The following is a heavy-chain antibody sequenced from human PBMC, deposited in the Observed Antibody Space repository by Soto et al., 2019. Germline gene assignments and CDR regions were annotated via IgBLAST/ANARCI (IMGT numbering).Heavy chain of an antibody. CDR3: ARGRRASSSWYSLLDVRVTNWFDP. J-gene: IGHJ5*02. Sequence: SETLSLTCAVYGGSFSGYYWSWIRQPPGKGLEWIGEINHSGSTNYNPSLKSRVTISVDTSKNQFSLKLSSVTAADTAVYYCARGRRASSSWYSLLDVRVTNWFDPWRQRTLVTVSS. D-gene: IGHD6-13*01. V-gene: IGHV4-34*01. CDR2: INHSGST. CDR1: GGSFSGYY.